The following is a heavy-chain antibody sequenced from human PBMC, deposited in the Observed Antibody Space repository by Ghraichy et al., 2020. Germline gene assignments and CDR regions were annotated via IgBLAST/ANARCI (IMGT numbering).Heavy chain of an antibody. J-gene: IGHJ6*02. V-gene: IGHV4-59*01. CDR1: GGSIGSYY. CDR3: ARGDCTSTNCFAGDYGIDV. D-gene: IGHD2-2*01. CDR2: NYNGGTA. Sequence: SQTLSLTCTVSGGSIGSYYWSWVRQPPGKGLQWIGYNYNGGTARSNPSLTSRVTISTDTSKNLFSLKLTSVTAADTAVYYCARGDCTSTNCFAGDYGIDVWGQGTAVTVSS.